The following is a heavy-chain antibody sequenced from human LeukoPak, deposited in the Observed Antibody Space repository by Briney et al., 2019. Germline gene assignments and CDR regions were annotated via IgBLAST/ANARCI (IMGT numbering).Heavy chain of an antibody. CDR3: ASSFSQTTTDAYHYMDV. V-gene: IGHV1-2*02. Sequence: ASVKVSCKTSGYTYTGYYIHWVRQAPGQGLEWMGWITPNNAGTNYAQRFQGRVTMTRDTSITTIYMELNGLTSDDTAVYVCASSFSQTTTDAYHYMDVWGKGTTVTVSS. CDR1: GYTYTGYY. CDR2: ITPNNAGT. D-gene: IGHD1-1*01. J-gene: IGHJ6*03.